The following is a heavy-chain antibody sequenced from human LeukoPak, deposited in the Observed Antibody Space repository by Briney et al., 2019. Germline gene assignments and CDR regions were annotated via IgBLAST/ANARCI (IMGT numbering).Heavy chain of an antibody. D-gene: IGHD1-14*01. Sequence: SETLSLTCSVSGDFSDYNYWSWIRQPQGEGLEWIGYIHYSGNTNYNYNPSLKSRVTISVDTSKNQFSLRVTSATAADAAVYSCALSPNHYFFDYWGQGTLVTVSS. J-gene: IGHJ4*02. CDR3: ALSPNHYFFDY. CDR1: GDFSDYNY. V-gene: IGHV4-59*01. CDR2: IHYSGNTNY.